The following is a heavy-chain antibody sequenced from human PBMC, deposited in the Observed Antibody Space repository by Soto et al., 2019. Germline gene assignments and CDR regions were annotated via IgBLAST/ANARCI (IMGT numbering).Heavy chain of an antibody. V-gene: IGHV3-33*08. Sequence: PGGSLRLSCAASGFTFSSYGMNWVRQAPGKGLEWVASIWYNGSNKYYADSVKGRFTISRDDSKNTLYLQLNSLRAEDTAVYYCARETGGPLYGMDVWGQGTTVTVSS. CDR1: GFTFSSYG. CDR2: IWYNGSNK. J-gene: IGHJ6*02. CDR3: ARETGGPLYGMDV. D-gene: IGHD7-27*01.